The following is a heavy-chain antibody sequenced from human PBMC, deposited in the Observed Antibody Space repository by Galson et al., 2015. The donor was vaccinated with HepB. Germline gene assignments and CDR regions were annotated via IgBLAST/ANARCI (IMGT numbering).Heavy chain of an antibody. CDR2: ISAYNGCT. Sequence: SVKVSCKASGYTFTSYDVSWVRQAPGQGLEWMGWISAYNGCTNYAQKFQGRVTMTTDTSTNTAYMDLRSLRSDDTAVYYCARVGAAAGNWFDPWGQGTLVTVSS. J-gene: IGHJ5*02. V-gene: IGHV1-18*04. D-gene: IGHD6-13*01. CDR1: GYTFTSYD. CDR3: ARVGAAAGNWFDP.